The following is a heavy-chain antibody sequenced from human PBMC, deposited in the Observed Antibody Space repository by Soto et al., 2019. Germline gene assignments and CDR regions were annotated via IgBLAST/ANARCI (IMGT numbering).Heavy chain of an antibody. D-gene: IGHD2-15*01. V-gene: IGHV1-18*01. CDR2: IYSKEGKM. J-gene: IGHJ4*02. CDR3: ARDIAFDVDY. Sequence: QVHLLQSGAEVQKPGASVKVSCKTSVYTFNDFGITWVRQAPGLGLAWLGWIYSKEGKMNFAPKFQTRVILTTDTSTSTAFMELTSLVFGDSAIYFFARDIAFDVDYWGQGTLVTVS. CDR1: VYTFNDFG.